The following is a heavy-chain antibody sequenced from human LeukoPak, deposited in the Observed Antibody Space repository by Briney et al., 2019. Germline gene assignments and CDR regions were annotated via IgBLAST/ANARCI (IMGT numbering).Heavy chain of an antibody. CDR1: GFTFDDYA. CDR2: ISWNSGSI. CDR3: AKVVYSYLANDAFDI. J-gene: IGHJ3*02. D-gene: IGHD5-18*01. V-gene: IGHV3-9*01. Sequence: PGRSLRLSCAASGFTFDDYAMHWVRHAPGKGLEWVSGISWNSGSIGYADSVKGRFTISRDNAKNSLYLQMNSLRAEDTALYYCAKVVYSYLANDAFDIWGQGTMVTVSS.